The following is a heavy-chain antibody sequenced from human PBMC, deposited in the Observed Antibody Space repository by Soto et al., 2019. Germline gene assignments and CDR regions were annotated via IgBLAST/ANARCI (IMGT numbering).Heavy chain of an antibody. J-gene: IGHJ4*02. V-gene: IGHV3-23*01. CDR1: GFTFSSYA. D-gene: IGHD1-26*01. Sequence: EVQLLESGGGLVQPGGSLRLSCAASGFTFSSYAMSWVRQAPGKGLEWVSAISGSGGSTYYADSVKGRFTISRDNSKNTRYLQMNSLRAEDTAVYYCAKDLRKWELPRGGDYWGQGTLVTVSS. CDR3: AKDLRKWELPRGGDY. CDR2: ISGSGGST.